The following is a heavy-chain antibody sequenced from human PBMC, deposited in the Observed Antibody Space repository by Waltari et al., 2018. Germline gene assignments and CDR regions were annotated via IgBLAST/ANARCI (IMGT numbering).Heavy chain of an antibody. CDR3: ARGGGSLDY. D-gene: IGHD3-10*01. CDR1: GFTFNTYW. Sequence: EVQLVESGGGLVRTGGSLRLSCAASGFTFNTYWMHWVRQAPGKGLVWVARINSEGSLISYAASVKGRFTISRDNAKNTLYLQMNSLRAEDTAVYYCARGGGSLDYWGQGTQVTVSS. V-gene: IGHV3-74*01. J-gene: IGHJ4*02. CDR2: INSEGSLI.